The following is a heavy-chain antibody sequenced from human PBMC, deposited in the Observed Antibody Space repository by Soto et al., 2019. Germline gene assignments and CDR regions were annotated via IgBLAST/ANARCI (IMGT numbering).Heavy chain of an antibody. CDR3: EKEHDGSGYFHQYGMDV. Sequence: GASVKVSCKASGYTFTNYAMHWVRQAPGQRLEWMGWINAGNGNTKYSQKFQGRFTISRDNSKNTLFLLMDSLRAEDTAVYYCEKEHDGSGYFHQYGMDVWGQGTTVTVSS. J-gene: IGHJ6*02. CDR1: GYTFTNYA. D-gene: IGHD3-22*01. V-gene: IGHV1-3*01. CDR2: INAGNGNT.